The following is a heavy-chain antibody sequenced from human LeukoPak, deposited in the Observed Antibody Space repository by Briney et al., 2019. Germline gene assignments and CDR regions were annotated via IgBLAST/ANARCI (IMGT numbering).Heavy chain of an antibody. V-gene: IGHV1-69*04. Sequence: SVKVSCKASGGTFSSYAISWVRQAPGQGLEWMGRIIPILGIANYAQKFQGRVTITAGKSTSTAYMEPSSLRSEDTAVYYCARASRRDGYNLYFDYWGQGTLVTVSS. J-gene: IGHJ4*02. CDR2: IIPILGIA. D-gene: IGHD5-24*01. CDR3: ARASRRDGYNLYFDY. CDR1: GGTFSSYA.